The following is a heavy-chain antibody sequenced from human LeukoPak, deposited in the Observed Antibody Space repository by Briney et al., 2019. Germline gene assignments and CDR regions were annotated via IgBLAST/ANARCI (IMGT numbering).Heavy chain of an antibody. CDR1: GGTFSSYA. J-gene: IGHJ4*02. D-gene: IGHD6-13*01. V-gene: IGHV1-69*13. CDR3: ARDQVAAAGTSTSNFDY. CDR2: IIPIFGTA. Sequence: ASVKVSCKASGGTFSSYAISWVRQAPGQGLEWMGGIIPIFGTANYAQKFQGRVTNTADESTSTAYMELSSLRSEDTAVYYCARDQVAAAGTSTSNFDYWGQGTLVTVSS.